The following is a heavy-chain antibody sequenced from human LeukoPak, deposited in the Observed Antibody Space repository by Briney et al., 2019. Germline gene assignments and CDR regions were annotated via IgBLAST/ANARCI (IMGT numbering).Heavy chain of an antibody. V-gene: IGHV3-23*01. CDR1: EFTFSSYA. CDR2: ISGSGGST. CDR3: ARHPQGRYYHFYYMDV. Sequence: EGSLRLSCAASEFTFSSYAMSWVRQAPGKGLEWVSSISGSGGSTYYADSVKGRFTISRDNSKNTLYLQMNSLRAEDTAVYYCARHPQGRYYHFYYMDVWGKGTRVSVSS. J-gene: IGHJ6*03.